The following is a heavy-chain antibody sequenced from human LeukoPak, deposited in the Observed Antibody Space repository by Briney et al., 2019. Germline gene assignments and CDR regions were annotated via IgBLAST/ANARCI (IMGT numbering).Heavy chain of an antibody. J-gene: IGHJ3*02. CDR2: IYYSGST. Sequence: SETLSLTCTVSGGSISSSSYYWGWIRQPPGKGLEWIGSIYYSGSTYYNPSLKSRVTISVDTSKNQFSLKLSSVTAADTAVYYCARPPRRGSGSYYTFDAFDIWGQGTMVTVSS. D-gene: IGHD3-10*01. CDR1: GGSISSSSYY. CDR3: ARPPRRGSGSYYTFDAFDI. V-gene: IGHV4-39*07.